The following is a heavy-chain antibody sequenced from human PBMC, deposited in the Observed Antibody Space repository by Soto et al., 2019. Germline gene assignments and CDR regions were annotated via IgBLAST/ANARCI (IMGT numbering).Heavy chain of an antibody. V-gene: IGHV3-30*18. CDR1: GFTFSSYG. CDR3: AKDRAGRFDY. CDR2: ISYDGSNK. Sequence: PGGSLRLSCAASGFTFSSYGMHWVRQAPGKGLEWVAVISYDGSNKYYADSVKGRFTISRDNSKNTLYLQMNSLRAEDTAVYYCAKDRAGRFDYWGQGTLVTVSS. D-gene: IGHD2-15*01. J-gene: IGHJ4*02.